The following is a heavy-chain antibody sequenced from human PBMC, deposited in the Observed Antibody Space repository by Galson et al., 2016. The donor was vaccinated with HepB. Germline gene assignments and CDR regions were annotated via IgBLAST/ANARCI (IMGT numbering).Heavy chain of an antibody. J-gene: IGHJ4*02. Sequence: SVKLSCKASGYTFSRFAISWVRQAPGQGLEWMGWISGHNGNTNYVQKFQGRVTMTTDTSTNTAYMDLRSLRSDDTAVYYCARESLTLPMFQGLDFWGQGTLVTVSS. CDR2: ISGHNGNT. D-gene: IGHD3-10*01. CDR1: GYTFSRFA. V-gene: IGHV1-18*01. CDR3: ARESLTLPMFQGLDF.